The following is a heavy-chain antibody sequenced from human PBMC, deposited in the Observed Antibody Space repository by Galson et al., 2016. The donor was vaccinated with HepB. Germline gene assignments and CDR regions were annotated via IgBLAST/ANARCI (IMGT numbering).Heavy chain of an antibody. J-gene: IGHJ4*02. D-gene: IGHD3-22*01. Sequence: SLRLSCAASGFTFSDSFMGWIRQAPGEGLEWISYISPSSSYTNYADSVKGRFTISRDNAKNSLSLRMNTLRAEDTAVYYCARAGYYDSSGYSDFFDYWGQGTLVTVSS. V-gene: IGHV3-11*06. CDR1: GFTFSDSF. CDR3: ARAGYYDSSGYSDFFDY. CDR2: ISPSSSYT.